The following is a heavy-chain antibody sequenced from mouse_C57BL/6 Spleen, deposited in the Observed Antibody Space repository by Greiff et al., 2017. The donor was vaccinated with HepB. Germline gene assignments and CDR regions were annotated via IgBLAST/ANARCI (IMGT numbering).Heavy chain of an antibody. D-gene: IGHD2-1*01. J-gene: IGHJ2*01. Sequence: QVQLQQSGPGLVQPSQSLSITCTVSGFSLTSYGVHWVRQSPGKGLEWLGVIWSGGSTDYNAAFIYRLSISKDNSKSQVFFKMTSLQADDTAIYYCARVGKGFDYWGQGSTLTVSS. CDR2: IWSGGST. CDR1: GFSLTSYG. CDR3: ARVGKGFDY. V-gene: IGHV2-2*01.